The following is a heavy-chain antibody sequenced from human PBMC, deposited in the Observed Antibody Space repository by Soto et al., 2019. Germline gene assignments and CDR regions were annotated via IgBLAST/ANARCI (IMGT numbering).Heavy chain of an antibody. D-gene: IGHD3-10*01. V-gene: IGHV3-15*07. CDR3: TRRPKAGDAGVDPLAH. Sequence: EVRLVQSGGGFVKPEGSLRLSCSASGFSLSDGWMNWVRQTPGKGREWVGRIKSKADGGTVDYAAPVKGRFVISRDDSENMLYLQMNSLKADDTVIYYCTRRPKAGDAGVDPLAHWGQGALVTVSS. CDR2: IKSKADGGTV. CDR1: GFSLSDGW. J-gene: IGHJ4*02.